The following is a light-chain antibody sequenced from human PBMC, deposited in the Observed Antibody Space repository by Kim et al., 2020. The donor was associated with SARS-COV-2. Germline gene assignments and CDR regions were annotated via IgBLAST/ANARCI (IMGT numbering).Light chain of an antibody. V-gene: IGKV1-6*01. Sequence: ASVGDTVTMTCRARQDIGNDLGWYQQKPGKAPKVLIYDASTLQSGVPSRFSGSGSGTDFTLTISSLQPEDFATYFCLQDYTYPWTFGQGTKVDVK. J-gene: IGKJ1*01. CDR1: QDIGND. CDR2: DAS. CDR3: LQDYTYPWT.